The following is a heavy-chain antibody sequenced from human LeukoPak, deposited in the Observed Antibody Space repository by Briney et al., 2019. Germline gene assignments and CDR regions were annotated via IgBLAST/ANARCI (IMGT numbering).Heavy chain of an antibody. CDR3: AKVFTVTPNFDY. V-gene: IGHV3-23*01. CDR2: ISGSGGST. D-gene: IGHD4-17*01. Sequence: GGSLRPSCAASGFTFSSYAMSWVRQAPGKGLEWVSAISGSGGSTYYADSVKGRFTISRDNSKNTLYLQMNSLRAEDTAVYYCAKVFTVTPNFDYWGQGTLVTVSS. J-gene: IGHJ4*02. CDR1: GFTFSSYA.